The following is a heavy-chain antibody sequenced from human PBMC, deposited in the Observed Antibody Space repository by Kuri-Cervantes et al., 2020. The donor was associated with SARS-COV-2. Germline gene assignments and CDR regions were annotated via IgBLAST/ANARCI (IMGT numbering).Heavy chain of an antibody. J-gene: IGHJ4*02. Sequence: GSLRLSCVVSRGSISSGGHYWGWVRQPPGKGLEWIGSINYSGSTFYSPNLKSRVTISVDTSTNQFSLKLSSVTAADTAVYYCARHPSSGWSYYFDYWSQGTLVTVSS. D-gene: IGHD6-19*01. V-gene: IGHV4-39*01. CDR3: ARHPSSGWSYYFDY. CDR1: RGSISSGGHY. CDR2: INYSGST.